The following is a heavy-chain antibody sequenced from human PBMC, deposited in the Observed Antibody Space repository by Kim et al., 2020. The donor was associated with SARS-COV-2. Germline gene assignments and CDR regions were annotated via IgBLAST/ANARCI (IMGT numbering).Heavy chain of an antibody. V-gene: IGHV3-48*03. D-gene: IGHD6-19*01. CDR2: ISSSGSTI. Sequence: GGSLRLSCAASGFTFSSYEMNWVRQAPGKGLEWVSYISSSGSTIYYADSVKGRFTISRDNAKNSLYLQMNSLRAEDTAVYYCARGGWYYGMDVWGQGTTVTVSS. CDR3: ARGGWYYGMDV. CDR1: GFTFSSYE. J-gene: IGHJ6*02.